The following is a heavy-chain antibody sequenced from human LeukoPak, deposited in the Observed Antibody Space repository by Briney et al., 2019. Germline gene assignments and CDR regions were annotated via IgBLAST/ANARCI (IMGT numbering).Heavy chain of an antibody. J-gene: IGHJ5*02. V-gene: IGHV3-23*01. CDR2: ISASGGST. CDR3: ARDLGQYYDTSDNWFDP. D-gene: IGHD3-22*01. CDR1: GFTFSSYA. Sequence: GGTLRLSCAASGFTFSSYAMNWVRQAPGKGLEWVSSISASGGSTYYADSVKGRFTISRDNAKNTLNLQMNSLRAEDTAVYYCARDLGQYYDTSDNWFDPWGQGTLVAVSS.